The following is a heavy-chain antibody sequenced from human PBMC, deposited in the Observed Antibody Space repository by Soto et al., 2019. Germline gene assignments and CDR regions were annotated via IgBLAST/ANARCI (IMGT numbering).Heavy chain of an antibody. CDR2: INDSGTT. Sequence: PSETLSLTCAIYGGSFSGFYWSWIRQPPGKGLEWIGEINDSGTTNYNPPLKSRVTISADTSKTHFSLRLTSVTAADTAVYYCVRETSQNVYSHYGMDVWGQGITVTVSS. CDR1: GGSFSGFY. V-gene: IGHV4-34*01. J-gene: IGHJ6*02. CDR3: VRETSQNVYSHYGMDV.